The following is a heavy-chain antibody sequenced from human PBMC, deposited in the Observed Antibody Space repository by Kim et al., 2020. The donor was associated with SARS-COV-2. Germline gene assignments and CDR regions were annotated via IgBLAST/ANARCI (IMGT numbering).Heavy chain of an antibody. CDR3: ARGQGLNQRPVGYYFDY. CDR2: INHSGST. CDR1: GGSFSGYY. Sequence: SETLSLTCAVYGGSFSGYYWSWIRQPPGKGLEWIGEINHSGSTNYNPSLKSRVTISVDTSKNQFSLKLSSVTAADTAVYYCARGQGLNQRPVGYYFDYWGQGTLVTVSS. D-gene: IGHD1-26*01. V-gene: IGHV4-34*01. J-gene: IGHJ4*02.